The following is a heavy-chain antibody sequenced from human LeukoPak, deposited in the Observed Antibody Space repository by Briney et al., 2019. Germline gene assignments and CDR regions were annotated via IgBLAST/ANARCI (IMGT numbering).Heavy chain of an antibody. J-gene: IGHJ6*03. CDR2: ISYDGSNK. CDR3: ARDLSFLSMTTGYYYYMDV. Sequence: GGSLRLSCAASGFTFSSYAMHWVRQAPGKGLEWVAVISYDGSNKYYADSVKGRFTISRDNSKNTLYLQMNSLRAEDTAVYYCARDLSFLSMTTGYYYYMDVWGKGTTVTVSS. D-gene: IGHD4-17*01. V-gene: IGHV3-30*04. CDR1: GFTFSSYA.